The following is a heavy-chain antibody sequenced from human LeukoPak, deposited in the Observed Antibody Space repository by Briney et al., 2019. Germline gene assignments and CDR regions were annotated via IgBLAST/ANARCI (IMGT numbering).Heavy chain of an antibody. CDR2: ISSSDGTI. D-gene: IGHD6-13*01. Sequence: PGGSLRLSCAASGFTFSSYEMNWVRQAPGKGLEWVSYISSSDGTIYYADSVKGRFTISRDNAKNSLYLQMNSLRAEGTAVYYCARDHSSSFDSWGQGTLVTVSS. V-gene: IGHV3-48*03. CDR1: GFTFSSYE. CDR3: ARDHSSSFDS. J-gene: IGHJ4*02.